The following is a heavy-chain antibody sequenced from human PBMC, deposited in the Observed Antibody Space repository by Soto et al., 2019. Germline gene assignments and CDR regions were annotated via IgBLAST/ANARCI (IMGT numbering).Heavy chain of an antibody. V-gene: IGHV4-34*01. CDR1: GGSFSGYY. J-gene: IGHJ6*02. CDR2: INHSGST. Sequence: SETLSLTCAVYGGSFSGYYWSWIRQPPGKGLEWIGEINHSGSTNYNPSLKSRVTISVDTSKNQFSLKLSSVTAADTAVYYCARKRSDFWSGYYYGMDVWGQVTTVTVSS. CDR3: ARKRSDFWSGYYYGMDV. D-gene: IGHD3-3*01.